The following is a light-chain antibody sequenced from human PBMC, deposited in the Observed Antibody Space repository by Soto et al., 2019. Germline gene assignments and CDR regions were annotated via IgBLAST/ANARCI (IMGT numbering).Light chain of an antibody. V-gene: IGKV3-20*01. CDR3: QQYATAPRT. J-gene: IGKJ4*01. Sequence: IVLTQSPGTLSLSLGERSTLSRRASQGFXSGDQAWYQQKPGKAPRLLXDCALSMATGSPDRLSGSGSGTDFTLTISRLDPEYFALYYCQQYATAPRTFGGGTKVDI. CDR2: CAL. CDR1: QGFXSGD.